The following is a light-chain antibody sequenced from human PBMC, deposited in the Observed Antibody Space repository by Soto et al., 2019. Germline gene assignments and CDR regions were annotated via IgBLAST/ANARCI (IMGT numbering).Light chain of an antibody. CDR1: ISDVGGYNY. Sequence: QSALTQPSSVSGSPGQSITISCTGTISDVGGYNYVSWYQHHPGKAPKLMIYEVSNRPSGVSYRFSGSKSGNTASLTISGLQAEDEADYYCNSYTGSGIVFGTGTKVTVL. CDR3: NSYTGSGIV. V-gene: IGLV2-14*01. J-gene: IGLJ1*01. CDR2: EVS.